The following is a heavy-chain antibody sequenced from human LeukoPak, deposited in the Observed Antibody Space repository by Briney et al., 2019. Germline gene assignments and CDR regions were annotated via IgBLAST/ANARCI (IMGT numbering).Heavy chain of an antibody. CDR2: ISSSGTTV. Sequence: PGGSRRLSCAASGFSFSGYNMNWARQAPGKGLEWVSYISSSGTTVYYADSVNGRFTISRDNAKNSLYLQMNSLRDEDTAVYYCVMVRGVSFDYWGQGTLVTVSS. CDR1: GFSFSGYN. J-gene: IGHJ4*02. V-gene: IGHV3-48*02. CDR3: VMVRGVSFDY. D-gene: IGHD3-10*01.